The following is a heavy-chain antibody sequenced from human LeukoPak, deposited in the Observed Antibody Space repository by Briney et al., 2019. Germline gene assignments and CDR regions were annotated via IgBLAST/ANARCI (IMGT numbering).Heavy chain of an antibody. CDR1: GFIFSAYA. J-gene: IGHJ4*02. V-gene: IGHV3-23*01. CDR2: ISGSGDNT. Sequence: PGGSLRLSCAASGFIFSAYAISWVRQAPGKGLEWVSGISGSGDNTYYADSVKGRFTISRDNSKNTLYLQMSSLRAEDTAVYYCAKDRSDNNTWYAGSHWGQGTLVTVSS. CDR3: AKDRSDNNTWYAGSH. D-gene: IGHD2-8*01.